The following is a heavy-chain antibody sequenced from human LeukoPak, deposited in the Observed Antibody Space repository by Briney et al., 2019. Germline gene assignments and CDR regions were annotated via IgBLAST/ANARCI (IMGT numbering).Heavy chain of an antibody. J-gene: IGHJ4*01. CDR3: ARTLPGGWFPXXXGYXFDY. CDR1: GYTFTGYY. D-gene: IGHD2-15*01. V-gene: IGHV1-2*02. Sequence: ASVKVSCKASGYTFTGYYMHWVRQAPGQGLEWMGWINPNSGGTNYAQKFQGRVTMTRDTSISTAYMELSRLRSDDTAVYYCARTLPGGWFPXXXGYXFDYWGXGTLVTVS. CDR2: INPNSGGT.